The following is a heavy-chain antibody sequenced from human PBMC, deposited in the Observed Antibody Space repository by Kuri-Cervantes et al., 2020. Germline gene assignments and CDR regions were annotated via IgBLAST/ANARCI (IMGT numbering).Heavy chain of an antibody. J-gene: IGHJ6*03. D-gene: IGHD3-3*01. CDR2: IVVGSGNT. Sequence: SVKVSCKASGFTFTRSAVQWVRQARGQRLEWIGWIVVGSGNTNYAQEFQGRVTITRDMSTSTAYMELSSLRSEDTAVYYCARRTYYNFWSGYSSRNYYYYYMDVWGKGTTVTVSS. V-gene: IGHV1-58*01. CDR1: GFTFTRSA. CDR3: ARRTYYNFWSGYSSRNYYYYYMDV.